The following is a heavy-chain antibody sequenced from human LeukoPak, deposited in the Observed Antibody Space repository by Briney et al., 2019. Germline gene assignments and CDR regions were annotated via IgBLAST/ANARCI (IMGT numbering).Heavy chain of an antibody. V-gene: IGHV3-21*04. D-gene: IGHD3-22*01. J-gene: IGHJ3*02. CDR2: ISSSSSYI. CDR1: GFTFSSYS. CDR3: AKGYYDSSGSYDAFDI. Sequence: GGSLRLSCAASGFTFSSYSMNWVRQAPGKGLEWVSFISSSSSYISYADSVKGRFTISRDNSKNTLYLQMNSLRAEDTAVYYCAKGYYDSSGSYDAFDIWGQGTMVTVSS.